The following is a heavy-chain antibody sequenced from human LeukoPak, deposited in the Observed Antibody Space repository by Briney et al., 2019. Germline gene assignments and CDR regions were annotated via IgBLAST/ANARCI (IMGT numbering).Heavy chain of an antibody. V-gene: IGHV3-21*01. CDR3: ARGGDCGTTSCYYFDF. CDR1: GFTFSGYS. CDR2: VSTTGYYI. Sequence: PGGSLRLSXAASGFTFSGYSMNWVRQAPGKGLEWVSSVSTTGYYIYYADSVKGRFSISRDNAKNSLYLQMNSLRAEDTAVYYCARGGDCGTTSCYYFDFWGQGTRVTVSS. D-gene: IGHD2-2*01. J-gene: IGHJ4*02.